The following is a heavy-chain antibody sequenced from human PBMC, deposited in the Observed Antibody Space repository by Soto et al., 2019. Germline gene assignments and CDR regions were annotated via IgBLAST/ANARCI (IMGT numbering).Heavy chain of an antibody. D-gene: IGHD6-6*01. CDR2: IKQDGSEK. J-gene: IGHJ6*02. CDR1: GFTFSSYW. CDR3: ARGLGMSIAARPSGMDV. Sequence: GGSLRLSCAASGFTFSSYWMSWVRQAPGKGLEWVANIKQDGSEKYYVDSVKGRFTISRDNAKNSLYLQTNSLRAEDTAVYYCARGLGMSIAARPSGMDVWGQGTTVTVSS. V-gene: IGHV3-7*03.